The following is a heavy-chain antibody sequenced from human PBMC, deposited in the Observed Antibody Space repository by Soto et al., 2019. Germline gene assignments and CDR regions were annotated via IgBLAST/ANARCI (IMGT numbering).Heavy chain of an antibody. J-gene: IGHJ4*02. CDR1: GFSLTTSGVG. Sequence: QITLNESGPTVVRPTETLTLTCRFSGFSLTTSGVGGGWIRQSPGKAPELLALIYWDDDKRYSASLKSRLTITKDTSKNQVVLTVSDLDPTDTATYYCAHRVLRTVFGLVTTTAIYFDFWGQGTPVAVSS. V-gene: IGHV2-5*02. CDR2: IYWDDDK. CDR3: AHRVLRTVFGLVTTTAIYFDF. D-gene: IGHD3-3*01.